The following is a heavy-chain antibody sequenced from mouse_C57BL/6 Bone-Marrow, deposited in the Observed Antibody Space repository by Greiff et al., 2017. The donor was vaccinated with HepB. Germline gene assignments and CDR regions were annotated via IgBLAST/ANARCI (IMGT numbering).Heavy chain of an antibody. CDR2: ISYDGSN. CDR3: ARDGYSYYFDY. D-gene: IGHD2-3*01. CDR1: GYSITSGYY. J-gene: IGHJ2*01. Sequence: EVQLQESGPGLVKPSQSLSLTCSVTGYSITSGYYWDWIRQFPGNKLEWMGYISYDGSNNYNPSLKNRISIIRDTSKNQFFLKLNSVTTEDTATYYCARDGYSYYFDYWGQGTTLTVSS. V-gene: IGHV3-6*01.